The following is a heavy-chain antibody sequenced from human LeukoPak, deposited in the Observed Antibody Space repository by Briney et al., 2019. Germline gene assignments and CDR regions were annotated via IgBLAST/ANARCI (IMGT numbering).Heavy chain of an antibody. V-gene: IGHV3-33*06. J-gene: IGHJ4*02. CDR3: AKGFGIVATIDY. CDR1: GFTFSSYG. D-gene: IGHD5-12*01. CDR2: IWYDGSNK. Sequence: GGSLRLSCAASGFTFSSYGMHWVRQAPGKGLEWVALIWYDGSNKYYADSVKGRFTIPRGNSKNTLYLQMNSLRAEDTAVYYCAKGFGIVATIDYWGQGTLVTVSS.